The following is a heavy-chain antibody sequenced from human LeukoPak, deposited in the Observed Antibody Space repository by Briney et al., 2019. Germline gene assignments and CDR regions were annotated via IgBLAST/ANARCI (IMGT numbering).Heavy chain of an antibody. CDR1: GGSISSYY. CDR3: ARDLLRFLEWSLLDAFDI. D-gene: IGHD3-3*01. J-gene: IGHJ3*02. CDR2: IYTSGST. V-gene: IGHV4-4*07. Sequence: PSETLSLTCTVSGGSISSYYWSWIRQPAGKGLEWIGRIYTSGSTNYNPSLKSRVTMSVDTSKNQFSLKLSSVTAADTAVYYCARDLLRFLEWSLLDAFDIWGQGTMVTVSS.